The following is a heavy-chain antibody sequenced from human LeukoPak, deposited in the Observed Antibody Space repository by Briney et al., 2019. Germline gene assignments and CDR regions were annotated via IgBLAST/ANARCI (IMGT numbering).Heavy chain of an antibody. J-gene: IGHJ4*02. D-gene: IGHD2-21*01. CDR2: ISGSGGGT. V-gene: IGHV3-23*01. CDR3: AKFLPTHIVVANYYFDY. CDR1: GFTFSSYA. Sequence: GGSLRLPCAASGFTFSSYAMSWVRQAPGKGLEWVSAISGSGGGTYYADSVKGRFTISRDNSKNTLYLQMNSLRAEDTAVYYCAKFLPTHIVVANYYFDYWGQGTLVTVSS.